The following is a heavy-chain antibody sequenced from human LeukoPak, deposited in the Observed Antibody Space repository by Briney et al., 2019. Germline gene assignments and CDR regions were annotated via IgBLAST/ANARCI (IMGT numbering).Heavy chain of an antibody. D-gene: IGHD3-10*01. V-gene: IGHV1-18*04. J-gene: IGHJ5*02. Sequence: ASVKVSCKASGYTFTGYYLHWVRQAPGQGLEWMGWISAYNGNTNYAQKLQGRVIMTTDTSTSTAYMELRSLRSDDTAVYYCARDPMVRGVRERFDPWGQGTLVTVSS. CDR1: GYTFTGYY. CDR3: ARDPMVRGVRERFDP. CDR2: ISAYNGNT.